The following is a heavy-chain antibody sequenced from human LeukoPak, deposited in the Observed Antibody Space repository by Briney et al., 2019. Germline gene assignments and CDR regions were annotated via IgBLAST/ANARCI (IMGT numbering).Heavy chain of an antibody. Sequence: GESLRLSCAASGFTFSTFAMIWVRQPPGKGLEWVSSIFPSGGEIHYADSVRGRFTISRDNSKSTLSLQMNSLRAEDTAIYYCATYRQVLLPFESWGQGTLVTVSS. D-gene: IGHD2-8*02. J-gene: IGHJ4*02. CDR2: IFPSGGEI. V-gene: IGHV3-23*01. CDR3: ATYRQVLLPFES. CDR1: GFTFSTFA.